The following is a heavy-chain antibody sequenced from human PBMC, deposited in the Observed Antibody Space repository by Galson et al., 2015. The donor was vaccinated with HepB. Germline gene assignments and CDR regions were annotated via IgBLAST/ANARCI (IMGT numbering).Heavy chain of an antibody. V-gene: IGHV3-21*01. CDR2: IGSSSSYI. CDR1: GFTFSSYS. Sequence: SLRLSCAASGFTFSSYSMNWVRQAPGKGLEWVSSIGSSSSYIYYADSVKGRSTISRDNAKNSLYLQMNSLRAEDTAVYYCARVDYGGYWGQGTLVTVSS. CDR3: ARVDYGGY. J-gene: IGHJ4*02.